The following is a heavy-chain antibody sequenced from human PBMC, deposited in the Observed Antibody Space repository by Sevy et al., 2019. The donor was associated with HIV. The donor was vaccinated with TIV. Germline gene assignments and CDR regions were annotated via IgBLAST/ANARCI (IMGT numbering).Heavy chain of an antibody. V-gene: IGHV3-48*02. Sequence: GGSLRLSCAASGFTFSSYSMNWVRQAPGKGLEWVSYISSSSSTIYYADSVKGRFTISRDNAKNSLYLQTNSLRDEDTAVYYCARGPGGANIAKDYYYYGMDVWGQGTTVTVSS. CDR3: ARGPGGANIAKDYYYYGMDV. CDR1: GFTFSSYS. CDR2: ISSSSSTI. J-gene: IGHJ6*02. D-gene: IGHD2-15*01.